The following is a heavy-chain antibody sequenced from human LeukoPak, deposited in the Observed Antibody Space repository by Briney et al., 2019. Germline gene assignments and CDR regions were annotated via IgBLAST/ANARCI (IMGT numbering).Heavy chain of an antibody. CDR2: ISGSGGST. J-gene: IGHJ5*02. CDR1: GFTFSSYA. D-gene: IGHD3-3*01. Sequence: GGSLRLSCAASGFTFSSYAMSWVRQAPGKGLEWVSAISGSGGSTYYADSVKGRFTISRDNAKNSLYLQMNSLRAEDTALYYCAKDISLVESGWFGTWGQGTLVTVSS. CDR3: AKDISLVESGWFGT. V-gene: IGHV3-23*01.